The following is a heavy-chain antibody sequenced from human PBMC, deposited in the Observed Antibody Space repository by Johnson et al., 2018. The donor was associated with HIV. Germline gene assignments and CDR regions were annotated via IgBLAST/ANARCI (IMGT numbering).Heavy chain of an antibody. D-gene: IGHD5-18*01. CDR1: GFTFSDYA. V-gene: IGHV3-30*04. CDR2: ISYDGNTK. J-gene: IGHJ3*01. CDR3: AKERTAMVTPFDA. Sequence: QVQLVESGGGVVQPGRSLRLSCSASGFTFSDYAMHWVRQAPGKGLQWVAVISYDGNTKYYADSVKGRFTISRDNSKSTLFLQMNSLRDEDTAVYYCAKERTAMVTPFDAWGQGTRVTVSS.